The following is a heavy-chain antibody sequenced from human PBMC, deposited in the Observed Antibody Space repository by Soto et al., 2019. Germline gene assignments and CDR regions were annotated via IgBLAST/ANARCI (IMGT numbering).Heavy chain of an antibody. V-gene: IGHV1-69*13. CDR3: ARNIVVVTKPTGYFQH. J-gene: IGHJ1*01. Sequence: GASVKVSCKASGGTFSSYAISWVRQAPGQGLEWMGGIIPIFGTANYAQKFQGRVTITADESTSTAYMELSSLRSEDTAVYYCARNIVVVTKPTGYFQHWGQGTLVTVSS. D-gene: IGHD2-21*02. CDR1: GGTFSSYA. CDR2: IIPIFGTA.